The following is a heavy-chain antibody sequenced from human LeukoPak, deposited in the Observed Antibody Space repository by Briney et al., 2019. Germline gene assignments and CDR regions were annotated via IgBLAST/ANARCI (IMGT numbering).Heavy chain of an antibody. V-gene: IGHV4-39*01. J-gene: IGHJ5*02. CDR1: GGSISSSSYY. D-gene: IGHD3-10*01. Sequence: SETLSLTCTVSGGSISSSSYYWGWIRQPPGKGLEWIGSIYYSGSTYYNPSLESRVTISVDTSKNQFSLKLSSVTAADTAMYYCARNRYYYGSGNYGVPNWFDPWGQGTLVTVSS. CDR3: ARNRYYYGSGNYGVPNWFDP. CDR2: IYYSGST.